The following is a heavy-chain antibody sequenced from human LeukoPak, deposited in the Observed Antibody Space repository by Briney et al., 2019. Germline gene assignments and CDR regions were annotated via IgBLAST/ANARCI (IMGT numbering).Heavy chain of an antibody. V-gene: IGHV3-21*01. D-gene: IGHD3-22*01. CDR1: GFTFSSYS. J-gene: IGHJ4*02. Sequence: GGSLRLSCAASGFTFSSYSMNWVRQAPGKGLEWVSSISSSSSYIYYADSVKGRFTISRDNAKNSLYLQMNSLRAEDTAAYYCARSSGYYFGFDYWGQGTLVTVSS. CDR3: ARSSGYYFGFDY. CDR2: ISSSSSYI.